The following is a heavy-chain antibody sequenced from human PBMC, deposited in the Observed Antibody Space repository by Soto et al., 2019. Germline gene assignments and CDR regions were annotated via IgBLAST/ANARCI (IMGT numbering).Heavy chain of an antibody. CDR1: GFSLSTSGMC. J-gene: IGHJ6*02. D-gene: IGHD6-13*01. V-gene: IGHV2-70*01. CDR2: TDWDDDK. CDR3: ARSRIAAAGVGYYYGMDV. Sequence: GPTLVNPTQTLTLTCTFSGFSLSTSGMCVSWIRQPPGKALEWLALTDWDDDKYYSTSLKTRLTISKDTSKNQVVLTMTNMDPVDTATYYCARSRIAAAGVGYYYGMDVWGQGTTVTVSS.